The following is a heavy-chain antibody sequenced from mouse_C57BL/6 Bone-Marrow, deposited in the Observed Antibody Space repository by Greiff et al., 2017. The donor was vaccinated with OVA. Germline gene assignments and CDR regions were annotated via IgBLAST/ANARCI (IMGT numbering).Heavy chain of an antibody. CDR3: AIQEESNWVWCAY. Sequence: VKLQESGAELVKPGASVKLSCKASGYTFTEYTIHWVKQRSGQGLEWIGWFYPGSGSIKYNEKFKDKATLTVDKSSSTVYMELSRLTSEDSAIYLCAIQEESNWVWCAYGGQGTLVTVSA. CDR1: GYTFTEYT. J-gene: IGHJ3*01. V-gene: IGHV1-62-2*01. D-gene: IGHD4-1*01. CDR2: FYPGSGSI.